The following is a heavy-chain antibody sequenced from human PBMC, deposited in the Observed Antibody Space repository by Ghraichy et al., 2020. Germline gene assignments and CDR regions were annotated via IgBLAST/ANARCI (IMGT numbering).Heavy chain of an antibody. D-gene: IGHD4-23*01. CDR2: IWSEASGSNK. CDR1: GFIVSAYG. Sequence: GGSLRLSCAASGFIVSAYGMHWVRQAPGKGLEWVAVIWSEASGSNKYYEDSVKGRFTISRDNSKNTLYLQMNSLRAEDTAVYYCARDFGGQALDYWGQGTLVTVSS. J-gene: IGHJ4*02. CDR3: ARDFGGQALDY. V-gene: IGHV3-33*01.